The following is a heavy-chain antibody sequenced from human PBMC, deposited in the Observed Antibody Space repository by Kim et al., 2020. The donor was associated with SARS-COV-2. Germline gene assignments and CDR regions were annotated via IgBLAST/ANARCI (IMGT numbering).Heavy chain of an antibody. CDR3: ARDQEIIAAHSSGY. Sequence: GGSLRLSCAASGFTFSSYSMNWVRQAPGKGLEWVSSISSSSSYIYYADSVKGRFTISRDNAKNSLYLQMNSLRAEDTAVYYCARDQEIIAAHSSGYWGQGTLVTVSS. J-gene: IGHJ4*02. D-gene: IGHD6-13*01. CDR2: ISSSSSYI. V-gene: IGHV3-21*01. CDR1: GFTFSSYS.